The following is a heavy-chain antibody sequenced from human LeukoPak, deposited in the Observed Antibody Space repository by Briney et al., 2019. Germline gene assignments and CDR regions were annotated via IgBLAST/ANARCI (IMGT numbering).Heavy chain of an antibody. CDR2: IYPGDSDT. CDR1: GYRFTSYW. CDR3: ARQRDGYFDY. J-gene: IGHJ4*02. V-gene: IGHV5-51*01. Sequence: GESLKISCQGSGYRFTSYWIGGVRQMPGKGLEWMGIIYPGDSDTRYSPSFQGQVTISADKSISTAYLQWSSLKAPDTAMYYCARQRDGYFDYWGQGTLVTVSS.